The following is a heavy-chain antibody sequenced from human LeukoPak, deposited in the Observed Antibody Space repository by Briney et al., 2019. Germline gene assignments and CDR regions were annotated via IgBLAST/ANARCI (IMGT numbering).Heavy chain of an antibody. J-gene: IGHJ5*02. Sequence: ASVKVSCKASGYTFTGYYMRWVRQAPGQGLEWMGWINPNSGGTNYAQKFQGRVTMTRDTSISTAYMELSRLRSDDTAVYYCARGGEAAPLDWFDPWGQGTLVTVSS. CDR1: GYTFTGYY. V-gene: IGHV1-2*02. D-gene: IGHD6-6*01. CDR2: INPNSGGT. CDR3: ARGGEAAPLDWFDP.